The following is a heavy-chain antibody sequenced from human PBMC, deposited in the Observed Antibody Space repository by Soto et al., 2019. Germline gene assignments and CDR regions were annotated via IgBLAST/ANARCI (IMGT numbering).Heavy chain of an antibody. CDR2: IIPIFGTA. D-gene: IGHD5-12*01. Sequence: QVQLVQSGAEVKKPGSSVKVSCKASGGTFSSYAISWVRQAPGQGLEWMGGIIPIFGTANYAQKFQGRATITADESTSTAYMELSSLRSEDTAVYYCASGPTRYSGYDGGDWFDPWGQGTLVTVSS. V-gene: IGHV1-69*12. CDR3: ASGPTRYSGYDGGDWFDP. CDR1: GGTFSSYA. J-gene: IGHJ5*02.